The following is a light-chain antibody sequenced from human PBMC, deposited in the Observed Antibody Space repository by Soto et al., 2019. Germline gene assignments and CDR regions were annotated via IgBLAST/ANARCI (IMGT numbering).Light chain of an antibody. CDR2: DVT. CDR3: SSYAGGNNIMV. J-gene: IGLJ2*01. V-gene: IGLV2-14*03. CDR1: SNDVGLYNY. Sequence: QSALTQPASVSGSPGQSITISCTGSSNDVGLYNYVSWYQQHPGKAPKLVISDVTNRPSGVSDRFSGSKSGNTAFLTISGLQAEDEADYFCSSYAGGNNIMVFGGGTKVTVL.